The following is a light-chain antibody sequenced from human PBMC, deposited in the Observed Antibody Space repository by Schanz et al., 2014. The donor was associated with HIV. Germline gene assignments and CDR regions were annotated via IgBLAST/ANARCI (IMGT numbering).Light chain of an antibody. CDR3: QQYNSHST. CDR2: KAS. Sequence: DIQMTQSPSTLSASVGDRVTIACRASQSISHWLAWYQQKPGKAPTLLIYKASTLEPGVPSRFSGSGSGTEFTLTISSLQPDDFATYYCQQYNSHSTFGQGTKVEIK. V-gene: IGKV1-5*03. J-gene: IGKJ1*01. CDR1: QSISHW.